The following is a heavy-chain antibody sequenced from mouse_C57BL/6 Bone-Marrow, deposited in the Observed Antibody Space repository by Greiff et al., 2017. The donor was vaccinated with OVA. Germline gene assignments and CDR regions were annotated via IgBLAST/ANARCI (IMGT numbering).Heavy chain of an antibody. CDR2: IRSKSNNYAT. J-gene: IGHJ2*01. V-gene: IGHV10-1*01. Sequence: EVKLVESGGGLVQPKGSLKLSCAASGFSFNTYAMNWVRQAPGKGLEWVARIRSKSNNYATYYADSVKDRFTISRDDSESMLYLQMNNLKTEDTAMYYCVRSAYYFDYWGQGTTLTVSS. CDR1: GFSFNTYA. CDR3: VRSAYYFDY.